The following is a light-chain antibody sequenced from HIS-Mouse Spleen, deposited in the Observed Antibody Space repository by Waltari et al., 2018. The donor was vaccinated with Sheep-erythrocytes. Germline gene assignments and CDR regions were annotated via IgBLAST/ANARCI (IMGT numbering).Light chain of an antibody. J-gene: IGLJ3*02. V-gene: IGLV2-23*01. Sequence: QSALTQPASVSGSPGQSITISCTGTSSHVGSYNLFPWYQQHPGKAPKPMIYEGSKRPSGVSNRFSGSKSGNTASLTISGLQAEDEADYYCCSYAGSSTPWVFGGGTKLTVL. CDR2: EGS. CDR1: SSHVGSYNL. CDR3: CSYAGSSTPWV.